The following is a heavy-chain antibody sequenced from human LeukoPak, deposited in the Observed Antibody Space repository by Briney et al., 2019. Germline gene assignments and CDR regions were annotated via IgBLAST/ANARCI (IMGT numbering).Heavy chain of an antibody. D-gene: IGHD6-19*01. Sequence: GGSLRLSCAASGFTFSSYAMSWVRQAPGKGLEWVSAISGSGGSTYYADSVKGRFTISRDNSKNTLYLQMNSLRAEDTAVYYCARRSIAVAGKEENWYFDLWGRGTLVTVSS. CDR1: GFTFSSYA. J-gene: IGHJ2*01. CDR2: ISGSGGST. V-gene: IGHV3-23*01. CDR3: ARRSIAVAGKEENWYFDL.